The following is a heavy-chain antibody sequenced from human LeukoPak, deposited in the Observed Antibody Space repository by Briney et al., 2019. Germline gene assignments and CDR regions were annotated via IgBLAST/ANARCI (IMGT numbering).Heavy chain of an antibody. Sequence: SETLSLTCAVSGFSIITGYYWGWIRQPPGKGLEWIGNIYPGVNTYYNASLKSRVTISVDTSTNHFSLTVTSVTAADTAVYYCARFISSDRNWFDPWGQGTLVTVSS. CDR3: ARFISSDRNWFDP. CDR2: IYPGVNT. D-gene: IGHD3-22*01. V-gene: IGHV4-38-2*01. CDR1: GFSIITGYY. J-gene: IGHJ5*02.